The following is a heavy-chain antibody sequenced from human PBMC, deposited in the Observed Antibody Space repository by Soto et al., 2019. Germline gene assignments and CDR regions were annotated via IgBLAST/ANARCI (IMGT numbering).Heavy chain of an antibody. CDR1: GFTFSSYG. CDR3: ARDGGYYYDSSGYYYALYYFDY. Sequence: GGSLRLSCAASGFTFSSYGIHWVRQAPGKGLEWVALIWYDGSNKYYADSVKGRFTISRDNSKNTLYLQMNSLRAEDTAVYYCARDGGYYYDSSGYYYALYYFDYWGQGTLVTVSS. D-gene: IGHD3-22*01. CDR2: IWYDGSNK. J-gene: IGHJ4*02. V-gene: IGHV3-33*01.